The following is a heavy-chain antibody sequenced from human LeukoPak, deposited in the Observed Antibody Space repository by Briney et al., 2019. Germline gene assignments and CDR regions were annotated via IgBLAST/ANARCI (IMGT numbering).Heavy chain of an antibody. V-gene: IGHV1-46*01. CDR2: INPSGGST. D-gene: IGHD5-18*01. CDR3: ARVGVQSYGPQSYFDY. CDR1: GYTFTSYY. J-gene: IGHJ4*02. Sequence: ASVKVSCKASGYTFTSYYMHWVRQAPGQGLEWMGIINPSGGSTSYAQKFQGRVTMTRDTSTSTVYMELSSLRSEDTAVYYCARVGVQSYGPQSYFDYWGQGTLVTVSS.